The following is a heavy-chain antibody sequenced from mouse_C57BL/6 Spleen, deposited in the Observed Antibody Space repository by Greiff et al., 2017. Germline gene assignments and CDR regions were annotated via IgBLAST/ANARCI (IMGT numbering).Heavy chain of an antibody. CDR3: ARQAQATDYAMDY. V-gene: IGHV1-42*01. Sequence: EVQVVESGPELVKPGASVKISCKASGYSFTGYYMNWVKQSPEKSLEWIGEINPRTGGTTYNQKFKAKATLTVDKSSSTAYMQLKSLTSEDSAVYYCARQAQATDYAMDYWGQGTSVTVSS. CDR2: INPRTGGT. J-gene: IGHJ4*01. CDR1: GYSFTGYY. D-gene: IGHD3-2*02.